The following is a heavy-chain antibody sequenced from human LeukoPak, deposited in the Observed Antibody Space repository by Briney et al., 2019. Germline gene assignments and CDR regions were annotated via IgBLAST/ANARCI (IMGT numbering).Heavy chain of an antibody. J-gene: IGHJ1*01. V-gene: IGHV4-39*01. CDR3: HGGGIEGIAVAAEH. D-gene: IGHD6-19*01. Sequence: PSETLSLTCTVSGGSISSSSYYWGWIRQPPGKGLEWIGSIYYSGSTYYNPSLKSRVTISVDTSKNQFSLKLSSVTAADTAVYYCHGGGIEGIAVAAEHWGQGTLVTVSS. CDR2: IYYSGST. CDR1: GGSISSSSYY.